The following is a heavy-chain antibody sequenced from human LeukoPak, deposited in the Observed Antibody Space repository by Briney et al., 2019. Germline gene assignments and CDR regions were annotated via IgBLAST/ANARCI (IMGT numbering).Heavy chain of an antibody. D-gene: IGHD2-8*01. Sequence: KRGESLKISCKGSGYSFTSYWIGWGRQMPGKGLKWMGIIYPGDSDTRYSPSFQGQVTISADKSISTAYLQWSSLKASDTAMYYCARGGIVLMVYAPYFDYWGQGTLVTVSS. CDR3: ARGGIVLMVYAPYFDY. CDR2: IYPGDSDT. V-gene: IGHV5-51*01. CDR1: GYSFTSYW. J-gene: IGHJ4*02.